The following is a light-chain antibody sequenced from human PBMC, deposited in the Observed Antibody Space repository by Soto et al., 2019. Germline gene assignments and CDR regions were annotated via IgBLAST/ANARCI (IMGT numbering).Light chain of an antibody. CDR2: DDS. V-gene: IGLV3-21*02. CDR3: QVWDRTSNHYV. J-gene: IGLJ1*01. Sequence: SYELAQPPSVSVAPGQTVRVTCGGKNIGSKSVHWYQQKPGQAPVLVVYDDSDRPSRIPERFSGSNSGNTATLTISRVDAGDEADYHCQVWDRTSNHYVFGSGTKVTVL. CDR1: NIGSKS.